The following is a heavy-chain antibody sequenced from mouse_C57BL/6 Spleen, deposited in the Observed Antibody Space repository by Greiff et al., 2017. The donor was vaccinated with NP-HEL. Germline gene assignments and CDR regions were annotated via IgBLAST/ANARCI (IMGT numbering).Heavy chain of an antibody. Sequence: VQLQESGPELVKPGASVKISCKASGYAFSSSWMNWVKQRPGKGLEWIGRIYPGDGDTNYNGKFKGKATLTADKSSSTAYMQLSSLTSEDSAVYFCARGGGYDGDDYAMDYWGQGTSVTVSS. D-gene: IGHD2-2*01. CDR3: ARGGGYDGDDYAMDY. CDR2: IYPGDGDT. CDR1: GYAFSSSW. V-gene: IGHV1-82*01. J-gene: IGHJ4*01.